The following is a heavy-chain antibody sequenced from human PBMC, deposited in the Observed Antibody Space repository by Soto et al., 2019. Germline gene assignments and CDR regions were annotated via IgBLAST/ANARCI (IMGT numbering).Heavy chain of an antibody. Sequence: SETLSLTCTVSGGSISSGDYYWSWIRQPPGKGLEWIGYIYYSGSTYYNPSLKSRVTISVDTSKNQFSLKLSSVTAADTAVYYCARACGGSCYYGAFDIWGQGTMVTVSS. CDR2: IYYSGST. J-gene: IGHJ3*02. V-gene: IGHV4-30-4*01. D-gene: IGHD2-15*01. CDR3: ARACGGSCYYGAFDI. CDR1: GGSISSGDYY.